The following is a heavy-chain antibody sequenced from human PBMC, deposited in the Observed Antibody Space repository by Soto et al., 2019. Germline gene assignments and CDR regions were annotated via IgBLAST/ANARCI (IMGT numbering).Heavy chain of an antibody. CDR3: ARLDYYDSSGLADY. CDR1: GYTFTSYG. V-gene: IGHV1-18*01. Sequence: ASVKVSCKASGYTFTSYGISWVRQAPGQGLEWMGWISAYNGNTNYAQKLQGRVTLTTDTSTSTAYMELRSLRSDDTAVYYCARLDYYDSSGLADYWGQGTLVTGSS. CDR2: ISAYNGNT. D-gene: IGHD3-22*01. J-gene: IGHJ4*02.